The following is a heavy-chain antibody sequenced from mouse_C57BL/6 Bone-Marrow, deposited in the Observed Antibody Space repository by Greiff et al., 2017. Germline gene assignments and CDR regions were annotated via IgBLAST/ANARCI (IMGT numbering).Heavy chain of an antibody. CDR3: AYGVDY. CDR1: GYTFTSYG. J-gene: IGHJ2*01. CDR2: IYPRRGNT. D-gene: IGHD1-1*02. Sequence: QVHVKQSGAELARPGASVKLSCKASGYTFTSYGISWVKQRTGQGLEWIGEIYPRRGNTYYNEKFKGKATLTADKSSSTAYMELRSLTSEDSAVYFCAYGVDYWGQGTTLTVSS. V-gene: IGHV1-81*01.